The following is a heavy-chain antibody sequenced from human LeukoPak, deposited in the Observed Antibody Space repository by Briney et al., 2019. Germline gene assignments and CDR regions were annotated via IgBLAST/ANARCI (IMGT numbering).Heavy chain of an antibody. D-gene: IGHD2-2*01. Sequence: LGTLSLTCTVSRGSIYGYYWSWIRQPPGEGLEWIGYIYYPGSTEYHPSLKSRVTISLDTSKNQFSLKLTSATAADTALYYCARVYQSAEYYFDYWGQGNLVSVSS. CDR3: ARVYQSAEYYFDY. V-gene: IGHV4-59*01. J-gene: IGHJ4*02. CDR2: IYYPGST. CDR1: RGSIYGYY.